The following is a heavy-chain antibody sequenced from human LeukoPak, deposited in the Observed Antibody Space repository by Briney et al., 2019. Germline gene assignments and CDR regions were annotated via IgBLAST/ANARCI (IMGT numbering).Heavy chain of an antibody. D-gene: IGHD3-10*01. CDR1: GSTFSSYG. V-gene: IGHV3-30*02. J-gene: IGHJ4*02. Sequence: PGGSLRLSCAASGSTFSSYGMHWVRQAPGKGLEWVAFIRYDGSNKYYADSVKGRFTISRDNSKNTLYLQMNSLRAEDTAVYYCAVIWFGELALDYWGQGTLVTVSS. CDR3: AVIWFGELALDY. CDR2: IRYDGSNK.